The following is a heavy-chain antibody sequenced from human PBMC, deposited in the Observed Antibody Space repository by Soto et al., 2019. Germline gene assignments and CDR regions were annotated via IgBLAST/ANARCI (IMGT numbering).Heavy chain of an antibody. CDR3: ARATYCTGGNCLLDY. CDR2: IYSGGST. CDR1: EFTVTSNY. V-gene: IGHV3-53*05. D-gene: IGHD2-15*01. J-gene: IGHJ4*02. Sequence: GSLRLSCAASEFTVTSNYMSWVRQAPGKGLEWVSVIYSGGSTYYADFVKGRFTISRDNSKNTVYLQMNSLRSEDTAVYYCARATYCTGGNCLLDYWGQGT.